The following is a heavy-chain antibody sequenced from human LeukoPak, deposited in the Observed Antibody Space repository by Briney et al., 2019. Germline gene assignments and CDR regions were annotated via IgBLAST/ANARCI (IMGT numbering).Heavy chain of an antibody. CDR3: ARAGYSGYDYGDAFDI. Sequence: SQTLSLTCAVSGGSISSGGYSWSWIRQPPGKGLEWIGYIYYSGSTYYNPSLKSRVTISVDRSKNQFSLKLSSVTAADTAVYYCARAGYSGYDYGDAFDIWGQGTMVTVSS. CDR2: IYYSGST. CDR1: GGSISSGGYS. V-gene: IGHV4-30-2*01. J-gene: IGHJ3*02. D-gene: IGHD5-12*01.